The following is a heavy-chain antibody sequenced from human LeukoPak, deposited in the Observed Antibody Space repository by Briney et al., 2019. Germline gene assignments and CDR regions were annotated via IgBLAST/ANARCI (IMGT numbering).Heavy chain of an antibody. V-gene: IGHV3-30*18. D-gene: IGHD6-19*01. CDR1: GFTFSSYG. CDR2: ISYDGSNK. CDR3: AKDLRTVAGIFDY. J-gene: IGHJ4*02. Sequence: PGGSLRLSCAASGFTFSSYGMHWVRQAPGKGLEWVAVISYDGSNKYYADSVKGRFTNSRDNSKNTLYLKMNSLRAEDRAVYYCAKDLRTVAGIFDYWGQGTLVTVSS.